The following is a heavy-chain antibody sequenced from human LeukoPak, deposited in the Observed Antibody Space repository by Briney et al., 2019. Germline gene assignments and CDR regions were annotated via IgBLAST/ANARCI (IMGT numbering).Heavy chain of an antibody. CDR2: IYSADSA. V-gene: IGHV3-53*01. CDR3: ARDGDYGDYYGMDV. CDR1: GFTVSRNY. J-gene: IGHJ6*02. Sequence: GGSLRLSCAASGFTVSRNYMSWVRQAPGKGLEWVSVIYSADSAYYADSVRGRFTISRDNSKNTLYLQMNSLRADDTAVYYCARDGDYGDYYGMDVWGQGTTVTVSS. D-gene: IGHD4-17*01.